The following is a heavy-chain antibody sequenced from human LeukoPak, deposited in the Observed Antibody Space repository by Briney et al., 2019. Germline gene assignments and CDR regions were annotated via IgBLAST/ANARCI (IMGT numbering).Heavy chain of an antibody. V-gene: IGHV3-23*01. CDR2: ISGSGGST. CDR1: GFTFSSYA. Sequence: PGGSLRLSCAASGFTFSSYAMSWVRQAPGKGLEWVSAISGSGGSTYYADSVKGRFTISRDNSKNTLYLQMNSLRAEDTAVYYCTTDRVLDTAMIDYWGQGTLVTVSS. D-gene: IGHD5-18*01. J-gene: IGHJ4*02. CDR3: TTDRVLDTAMIDY.